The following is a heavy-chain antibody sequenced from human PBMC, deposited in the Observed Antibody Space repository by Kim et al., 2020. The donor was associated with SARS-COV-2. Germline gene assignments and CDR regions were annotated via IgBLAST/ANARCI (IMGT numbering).Heavy chain of an antibody. CDR2: IYYSGST. CDR3: ARAVVRGVISYYYGMDV. Sequence: SETLSLTCTVSGGSISSSSYYWGWIRQPPGKGLEWIGSIYYSGSTYYNPSLKSRVTISVDTSKNQFSLKLSSVTAADTAVYYCARAVVRGVISYYYGMDVWGQGTTVTVSS. D-gene: IGHD3-10*01. V-gene: IGHV4-39*01. CDR1: GGSISSSSYY. J-gene: IGHJ6*02.